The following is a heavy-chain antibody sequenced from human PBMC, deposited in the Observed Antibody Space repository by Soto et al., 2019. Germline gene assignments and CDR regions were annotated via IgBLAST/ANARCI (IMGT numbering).Heavy chain of an antibody. D-gene: IGHD3-10*01. CDR1: GGSISSSSSS. CDR2: IYHSGST. J-gene: IGHJ4*02. V-gene: IGHV4-39*01. Sequence: QLQLQESGPGLVKPSETLSLTCTVSGGSISSSSSSWDWIRQPPGKGLEWIGSIYHSGSTYYNPSLKSRATMSVDTSKKQFALKLSSVTAADTAVYCCARHWPLEYYVSGSYYNGSFDYWGQGILVTFSS. CDR3: ARHWPLEYYVSGSYYNGSFDY.